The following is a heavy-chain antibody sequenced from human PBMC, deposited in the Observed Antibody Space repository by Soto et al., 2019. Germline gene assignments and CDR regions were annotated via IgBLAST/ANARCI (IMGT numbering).Heavy chain of an antibody. CDR2: ISYDGSNK. CDR1: EGTIGNHG. CDR3: AKVIWTRVVPPSMDF. D-gene: IGHD2-2*01. J-gene: IGHJ6*02. Sequence: PGRLLRLRYGAVEGTIGNHGSRRIRQTQGKGLEWVAVISYDGSNKYYADSVKGRFTISRDNSKNTLYLQMNSLRAEDTAVYYCAKVIWTRVVPPSMDFRVQGTTVTVS. V-gene: IGHV3-30*18.